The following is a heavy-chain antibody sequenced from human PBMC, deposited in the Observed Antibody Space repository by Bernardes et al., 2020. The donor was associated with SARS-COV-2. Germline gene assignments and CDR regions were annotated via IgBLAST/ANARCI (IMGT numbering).Heavy chain of an antibody. Sequence: GGSLRLSCAASGFTFRSSSMNWVRQAPGKGLEWVLSISSSSSYIYYADSVKGRFTISRDNAKNSLYLQMNSLRAEDTAVYYCARDILGWQLVPDYWGQGTLVTGSA. J-gene: IGHJ4*02. CDR3: ARDILGWQLVPDY. D-gene: IGHD6-13*01. CDR2: ISSSSSYI. CDR1: GFTFRSSS. V-gene: IGHV3-21*01.